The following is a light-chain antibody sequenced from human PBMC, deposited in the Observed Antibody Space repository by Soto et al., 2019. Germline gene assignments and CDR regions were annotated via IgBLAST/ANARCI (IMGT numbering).Light chain of an antibody. V-gene: IGKV3-20*01. CDR2: GAS. J-gene: IGKJ1*01. CDR3: QQYGNPPQT. Sequence: EIVLTQSPGTLSLSPGEPVTLSCRSSQTVLSSYVAWYQQKPGQAPRLLIYGASSRATGIPDRFSGSGSGTDFTLTISRLEPEDFGVFYCQQYGNPPQTFGQGPRVEVK. CDR1: QTVLSSY.